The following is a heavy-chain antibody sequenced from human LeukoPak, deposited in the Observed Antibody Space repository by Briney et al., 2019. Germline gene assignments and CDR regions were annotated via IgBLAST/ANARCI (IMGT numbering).Heavy chain of an antibody. D-gene: IGHD1-26*01. V-gene: IGHV4-39*01. J-gene: IGHJ6*03. CDR3: VRLGGSYFRHGYYFYYMDV. CDR1: GGSLTESSFF. CDR2: IYLDGRT. Sequence: SETLSLTCTVSGGSLTESSFFWGWIRQSPGAGLEWIGKIYLDGRTNYDPSLRNRVTISVDTSKNQFSLRLTSVTAADRAVYYCVRLGGSYFRHGYYFYYMDVWGKGTTVTVSS.